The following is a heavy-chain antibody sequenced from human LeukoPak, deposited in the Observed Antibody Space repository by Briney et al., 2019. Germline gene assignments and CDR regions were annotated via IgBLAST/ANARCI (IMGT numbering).Heavy chain of an antibody. V-gene: IGHV1-69*13. Sequence: SVKVSCKASGGTFSSYAINWVRQAPGQGLEWMGGIIPIFGTANYAQKFQGRVTIAADESTSTGYLELSSLRSEGTAVYYCASPRSGGGYFDYWGQGTLVTVSS. J-gene: IGHJ4*02. D-gene: IGHD3-16*01. CDR3: ASPRSGGGYFDY. CDR2: IIPIFGTA. CDR1: GGTFSSYA.